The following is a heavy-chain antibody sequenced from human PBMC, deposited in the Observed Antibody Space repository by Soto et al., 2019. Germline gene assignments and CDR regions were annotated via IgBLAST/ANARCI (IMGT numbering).Heavy chain of an antibody. CDR1: GFTFSDYA. J-gene: IGHJ4*02. Sequence: GGSLRLSCAASGFTFSDYAMTWVRQAPGKGLEWVSVISGSAGSTYYADSVKGRFTISRDNSKNMVYLEMKSLRAEDTAVYYCAKEEGSRYYPPDYWGQGTLVTVSS. CDR2: ISGSAGST. V-gene: IGHV3-23*01. CDR3: AKEEGSRYYPPDY. D-gene: IGHD6-13*01.